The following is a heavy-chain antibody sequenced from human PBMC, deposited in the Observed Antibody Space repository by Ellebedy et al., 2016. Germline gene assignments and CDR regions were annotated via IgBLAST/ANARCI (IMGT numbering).Heavy chain of an antibody. J-gene: IGHJ3*02. CDR1: GSKFRNYW. D-gene: IGHD1-26*01. CDR2: INSDGSST. V-gene: IGHV3-74*01. Sequence: GESLKISXAGSGSKFRNYWMHWVRQVPGKGLMWVSRINSDGSSTTYADSVKGRFTISRDNARNTLFLQMDSLRVEDTGVYYCASERLGVGPIQTDALDIWGQGTMVTVSS. CDR3: ASERLGVGPIQTDALDI.